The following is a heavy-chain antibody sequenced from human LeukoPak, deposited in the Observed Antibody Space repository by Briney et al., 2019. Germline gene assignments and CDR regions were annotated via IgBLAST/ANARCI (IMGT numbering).Heavy chain of an antibody. Sequence: GGSLRLSCVASGFTLSRHWMSWVRQAPGSGLEWVDNIKKDGSEKNYVDSVKGRFTISRDNAKNLVYLQMTSLRVEDTATYYCAREGSGYDYWGQGTLVVVSS. V-gene: IGHV3-7*01. D-gene: IGHD2-15*01. CDR1: GFTLSRHW. J-gene: IGHJ4*02. CDR2: IKKDGSEK. CDR3: AREGSGYDY.